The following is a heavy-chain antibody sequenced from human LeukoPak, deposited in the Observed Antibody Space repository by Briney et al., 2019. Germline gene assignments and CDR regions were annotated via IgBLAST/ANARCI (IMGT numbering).Heavy chain of an antibody. J-gene: IGHJ5*02. V-gene: IGHV4-61*02. Sequence: SQTLSLTCTVSGGSISSGSYYWSWIRQPAGKGLEWIGRIYTSGSTNYNPSLKSRVTISVDTSRNQFSLKLSSVTAADTAVYYCARSHDFWSGNWFDPWGQGTLVTVSS. CDR1: GGSISSGSYY. D-gene: IGHD3-3*01. CDR2: IYTSGST. CDR3: ARSHDFWSGNWFDP.